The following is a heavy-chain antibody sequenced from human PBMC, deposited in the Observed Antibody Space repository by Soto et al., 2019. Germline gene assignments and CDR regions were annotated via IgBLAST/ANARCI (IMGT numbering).Heavy chain of an antibody. Sequence: GESLKISCKGSGYSFTSYWISWVRQMPGKGLEWMGRIDPSDSYTNYSPSFQGHVTISADKSISTAYLQWSSLKASDTAMYYCASWGSAAGLYYGMDVWGQGTTVTVSS. J-gene: IGHJ6*02. CDR2: IDPSDSYT. D-gene: IGHD6-13*01. CDR3: ASWGSAAGLYYGMDV. CDR1: GYSFTSYW. V-gene: IGHV5-10-1*01.